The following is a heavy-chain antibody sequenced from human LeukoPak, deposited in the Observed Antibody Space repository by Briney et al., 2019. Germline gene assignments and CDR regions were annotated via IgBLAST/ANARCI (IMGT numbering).Heavy chain of an antibody. Sequence: SETLSLACSASAGSISNYYWSWIRQPAGKGLEWIGRIYTSGSVNYSPSLMSRVTISVDTSKNAFSLQVRPVTAADTADYYCVRDRFFGIFDYWGQGALVTVSS. CDR3: VRDRFFGIFDY. CDR2: IYTSGSV. J-gene: IGHJ4*02. D-gene: IGHD3-3*01. V-gene: IGHV4-4*07. CDR1: AGSISNYY.